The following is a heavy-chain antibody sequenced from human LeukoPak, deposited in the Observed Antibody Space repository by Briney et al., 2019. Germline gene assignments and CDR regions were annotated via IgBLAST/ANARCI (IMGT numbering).Heavy chain of an antibody. CDR1: GFTFSSYG. J-gene: IGHJ4*02. Sequence: GGSLRLSCAASGFTFSSYGMHWVRQAPGKGLEWVAVISCDGSNKYYADSVKGRFTISRDNSKNTLYLQMNSLRAEDTAVYYCAKSGIVVVVAANFDYWGQGTLVTVSS. V-gene: IGHV3-30*18. CDR3: AKSGIVVVVAANFDY. CDR2: ISCDGSNK. D-gene: IGHD2-15*01.